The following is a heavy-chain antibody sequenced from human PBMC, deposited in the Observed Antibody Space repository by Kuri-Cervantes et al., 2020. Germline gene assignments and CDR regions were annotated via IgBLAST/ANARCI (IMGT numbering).Heavy chain of an antibody. Sequence: ASVKVSCKASGYTFTDYYMHWVRQAPGQGLEWMGWINPNTGGTNSAQKFQGRVTMTGDTSINAAYMELSRLTSDDTAVYYCARAYLRYRVDGRGDAFDIWGQGTMVTVSS. D-gene: IGHD1-26*01. J-gene: IGHJ3*02. CDR3: ARAYLRYRVDGRGDAFDI. V-gene: IGHV1-2*02. CDR2: INPNTGGT. CDR1: GYTFTDYY.